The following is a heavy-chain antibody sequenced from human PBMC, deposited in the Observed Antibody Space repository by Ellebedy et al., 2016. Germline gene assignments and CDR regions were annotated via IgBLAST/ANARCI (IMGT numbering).Heavy chain of an antibody. Sequence: ASVKVSCKESGDTFSSYCVHWVRQAPGQGLQWMGVFKATDGSRIYTQKFQGRVTMTRDTFTNTAYMELSSLRSEDTAVYYCATERVTGYFGYWGQGTLVTVSS. J-gene: IGHJ4*02. V-gene: IGHV1-46*01. D-gene: IGHD1-14*01. CDR1: GDTFSSYC. CDR3: ATERVTGYFGY. CDR2: FKATDGSR.